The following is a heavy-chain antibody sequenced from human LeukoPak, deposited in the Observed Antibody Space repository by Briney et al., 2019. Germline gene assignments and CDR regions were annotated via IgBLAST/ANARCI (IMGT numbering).Heavy chain of an antibody. CDR3: ARANYGDFDY. Sequence: PSETLSLTCAVYGGSFSGYYWSWIRQPPGKGLEWIGEINHSGSTNYNPSLKSRVTISVDTSKNQSSLKLSSMTAADTAVYYCARANYGDFDYWGQGTLVTVSS. CDR2: INHSGST. J-gene: IGHJ4*02. D-gene: IGHD4-17*01. V-gene: IGHV4-34*01. CDR1: GGSFSGYY.